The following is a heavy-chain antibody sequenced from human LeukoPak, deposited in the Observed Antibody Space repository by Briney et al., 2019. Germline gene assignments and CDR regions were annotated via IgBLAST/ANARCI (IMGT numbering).Heavy chain of an antibody. D-gene: IGHD1-1*01. CDR3: ARDEGTYGMDV. CDR2: NRDGSTT. V-gene: IGHV3-74*01. J-gene: IGHJ6*02. Sequence: PGGSLRLSCAASGFTFSSYRMHWVRQTPGEGLVWVSRNRDGSTTNYADSVKGRFTISRDNAKNTLYLQMNSLRAEDAAVYYCARDEGTYGMDVWGQGTTVTVSS. CDR1: GFTFSSYR.